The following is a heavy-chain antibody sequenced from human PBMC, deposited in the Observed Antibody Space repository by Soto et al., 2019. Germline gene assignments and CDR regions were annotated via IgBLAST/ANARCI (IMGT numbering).Heavy chain of an antibody. CDR3: ARDAASRPDY. CDR2: IWYDGSNK. Sequence: QVQLVESGGGVVQPGRSLRLSCAASGFTFSSYGMHWVRQAPGKGLEWVAVIWYDGSNKYYADSVKGRFTISRDNSKNSPYLQNNSLRAEDTAGYYCARDAASRPDYCGQGTLVTFSS. D-gene: IGHD6-6*01. CDR1: GFTFSSYG. V-gene: IGHV3-33*01. J-gene: IGHJ4*02.